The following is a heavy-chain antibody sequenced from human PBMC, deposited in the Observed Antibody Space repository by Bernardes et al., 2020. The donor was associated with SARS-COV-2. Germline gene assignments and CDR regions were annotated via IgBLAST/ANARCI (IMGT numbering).Heavy chain of an antibody. Sequence: ASVKVSCKASGYTFTTYGITWVRQAPGQGLEWMGWISARNGKANYAQKFQGRVTMTIDTSTTTAHMEMRSLRPDDTALYYCAKDYETGELGIAVEGYCGHWGQGTLVTVSS. V-gene: IGHV1-18*01. J-gene: IGHJ4*02. D-gene: IGHD6-19*01. CDR3: AKDYETGELGIAVEGYCGH. CDR1: GYTFTTYG. CDR2: ISARNGKA.